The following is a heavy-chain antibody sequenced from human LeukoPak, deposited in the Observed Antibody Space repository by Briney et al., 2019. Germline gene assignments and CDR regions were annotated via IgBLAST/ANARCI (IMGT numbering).Heavy chain of an antibody. CDR3: AKDSWNYDYVWGSYRSDYFDY. CDR1: GFTFTSYG. V-gene: IGHV3-23*01. D-gene: IGHD3-16*02. Sequence: GGTLRLSCAASGFTFTSYGMSWVRQAPGKGLEWVSGISGSGGSTYYADSVKGRFTISRDNSKSTLYLQMNSLRAEDTAVYYCAKDSWNYDYVWGSYRSDYFDYWGQGTLVTVSS. CDR2: ISGSGGST. J-gene: IGHJ4*02.